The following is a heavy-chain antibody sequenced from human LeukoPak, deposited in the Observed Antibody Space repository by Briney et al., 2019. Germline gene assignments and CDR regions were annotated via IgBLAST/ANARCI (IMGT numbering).Heavy chain of an antibody. J-gene: IGHJ5*02. CDR2: IYYSGST. CDR3: ARTGIAARPQAWFDP. Sequence: SETLSLTCTVSGGSISSSSYYWGWIRQPPGKGLEWIGSIYYSGSTYYNPSLKSRVTISVDTSKNQFSLKLSSVTAADTAVYYCARTGIAARPQAWFDPWGQGTLVTVSS. V-gene: IGHV4-39*07. D-gene: IGHD6-6*01. CDR1: GGSISSSSYY.